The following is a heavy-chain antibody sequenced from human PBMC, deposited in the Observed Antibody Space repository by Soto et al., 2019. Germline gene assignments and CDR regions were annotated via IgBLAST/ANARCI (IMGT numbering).Heavy chain of an antibody. D-gene: IGHD3-3*01. V-gene: IGHV3-48*02. CDR1: GFTFSSYS. CDR2: ISSSSSTI. CDR3: AGTSNYDFWSGYTQYYFDY. J-gene: IGHJ4*02. Sequence: EVQLVESGGGLVQPGGSLRLSCAASGFTFSSYSMNWVRQAPGKGLEWVSYISSSSSTIYYADSVKGRFTISRDNAKKSLYLQMNSLRDEDTAVYYCAGTSNYDFWSGYTQYYFDYWGQGTLVTVSS.